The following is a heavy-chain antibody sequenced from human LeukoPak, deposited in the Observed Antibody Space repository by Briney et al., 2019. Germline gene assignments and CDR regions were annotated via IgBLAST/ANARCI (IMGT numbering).Heavy chain of an antibody. CDR1: GLTFSNYS. V-gene: IGHV3-21*01. Sequence: GGSLRLSCTASGLTFSNYSLNWVRQAPGKGLEWVSFISGSSSYIYYADSVKGRFTISRDNAKNSVYLQMNSLRDEDTALYYCARVLSRGGSSRGLAYWGRGTLVTVSS. CDR2: ISGSSSYI. D-gene: IGHD1-26*01. CDR3: ARVLSRGGSSRGLAY. J-gene: IGHJ4*02.